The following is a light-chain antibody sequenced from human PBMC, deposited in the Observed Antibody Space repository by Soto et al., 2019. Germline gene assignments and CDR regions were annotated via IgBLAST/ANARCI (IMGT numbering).Light chain of an antibody. J-gene: IGLJ1*01. CDR2: DVS. CDR3: SSYTSSSSYV. V-gene: IGLV2-14*01. CDR1: SSDVGGYNY. Sequence: QPVLTQPASVSGSPGQSITISCTGTSSDVGGYNYVSWYQQHPGKAPKLMIYDVSNRPSGVSNRFSGSKSGNTASLTISRLQAEDEADYYCSSYTSSSSYVFGTGTKLTVL.